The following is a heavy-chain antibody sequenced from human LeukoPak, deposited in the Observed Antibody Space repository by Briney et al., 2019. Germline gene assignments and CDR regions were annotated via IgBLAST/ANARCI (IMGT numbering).Heavy chain of an antibody. D-gene: IGHD5-18*01. CDR2: ITSSGIT. Sequence: GGSLRLSCAASGFTFSNYGMNWVRQAPGKGLEWVSGITSSGITYYADSVKGRFTVSRDNSKNTLYLQMNSLRAEDTAVYYCARWGENTARAYFDYWGQGTLVTVSS. CDR3: ARWGENTARAYFDY. V-gene: IGHV3-23*01. CDR1: GFTFSNYG. J-gene: IGHJ4*02.